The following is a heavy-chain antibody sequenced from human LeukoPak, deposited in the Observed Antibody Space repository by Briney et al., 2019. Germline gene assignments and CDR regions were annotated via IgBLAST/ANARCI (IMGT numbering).Heavy chain of an antibody. Sequence: LPGGSLRLSCAASGFTFSSYSMNWVRQAPGKGLEWVSYINIISSEIYYGDSVKGRFTISTDNVKNSVYLQMNSLRAEDTAVYYCARGSIFGVVTVDWGQGTLVTVSS. CDR3: ARGSIFGVVTVD. V-gene: IGHV3-48*01. CDR2: INIISSEI. J-gene: IGHJ4*02. CDR1: GFTFSSYS. D-gene: IGHD3-3*01.